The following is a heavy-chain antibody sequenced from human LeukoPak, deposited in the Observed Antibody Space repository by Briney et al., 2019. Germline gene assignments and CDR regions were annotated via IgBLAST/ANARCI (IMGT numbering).Heavy chain of an antibody. D-gene: IGHD2-2*01. J-gene: IGHJ5*02. CDR3: ARDHCSSTSCYVVVGWFDP. CDR2: IYSGGST. CDR1: GFTVSSNY. Sequence: GGSLRLSCAASGFTVSSNYMSWVRQAPGKGLEWVSVIYSGGSTYYADSVKGRFTISRDNSKNTLYLQMNSLRAEDTAVYYYARDHCSSTSCYVVVGWFDPWGQGTLVTVSS. V-gene: IGHV3-66*01.